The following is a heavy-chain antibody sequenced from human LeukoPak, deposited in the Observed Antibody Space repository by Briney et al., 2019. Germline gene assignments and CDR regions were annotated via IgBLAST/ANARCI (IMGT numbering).Heavy chain of an antibody. V-gene: IGHV3-21*04. CDR1: GFTFSSYS. D-gene: IGHD2-15*01. CDR2: ISSSSSYI. J-gene: IGHJ6*03. CDR3: ASRYCSGGSCPSDSYYYYYTDV. Sequence: GGSLRLSCAASGFTFSSYSMNWVRQVPGKGLEWVSSISSSSSYIYYADSVKARFTISRDNAKNSLYLHMNSLRAEDTAVYYCASRYCSGGSCPSDSYYYYYTDVWGKGTTVTVSS.